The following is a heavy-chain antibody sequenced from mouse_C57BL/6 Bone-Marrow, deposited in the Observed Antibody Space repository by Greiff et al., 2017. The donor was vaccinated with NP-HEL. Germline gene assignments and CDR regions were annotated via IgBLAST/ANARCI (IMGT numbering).Heavy chain of an antibody. CDR2: IDPSDSYT. Sequence: QVQLQQSGAELVMPGASVKLSCKASGYTFTSYWMHWVKQRPGQGLEWIGEIDPSDSYTNYNQKFKGKSTLTVDKSSSTAYMQLSSLTSEDSAVYYCARSGYYGSSTGAYWGQGTLVTVSA. CDR3: ARSGYYGSSTGAY. V-gene: IGHV1-69*01. J-gene: IGHJ3*01. D-gene: IGHD1-1*01. CDR1: GYTFTSYW.